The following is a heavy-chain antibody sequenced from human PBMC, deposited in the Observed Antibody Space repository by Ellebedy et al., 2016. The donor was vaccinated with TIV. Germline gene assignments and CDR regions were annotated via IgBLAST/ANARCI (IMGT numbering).Heavy chain of an antibody. CDR2: IYPGDSDT. Sequence: ASVKVSCKGSGYSFTNYWIGWVRQRPGKGLEWMGIIYPGDSDTRYSPSFQGQVTISADKSISTAYLQWSSLKASDTAMYYCALLIAVAGGGGDYWGQGTLVTVSS. V-gene: IGHV5-51*01. J-gene: IGHJ4*02. CDR3: ALLIAVAGGGGDY. CDR1: GYSFTNYW. D-gene: IGHD6-19*01.